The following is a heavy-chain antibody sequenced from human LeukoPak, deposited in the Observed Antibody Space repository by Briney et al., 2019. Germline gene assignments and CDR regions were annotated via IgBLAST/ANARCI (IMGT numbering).Heavy chain of an antibody. CDR1: GGTFSSYA. CDR3: ARDTVTTPHRFDP. V-gene: IGHV1-69*13. J-gene: IGHJ5*02. D-gene: IGHD4-17*01. Sequence: ASVKVSCKASGGTFSSYAISWVRQAPGQGLEWMGGIIPIFGTANYAQKFQGRVTITADESTSTAYMELRSLRSDDTAVYYCARDTVTTPHRFDPWGQGTLVTVSS. CDR2: IIPIFGTA.